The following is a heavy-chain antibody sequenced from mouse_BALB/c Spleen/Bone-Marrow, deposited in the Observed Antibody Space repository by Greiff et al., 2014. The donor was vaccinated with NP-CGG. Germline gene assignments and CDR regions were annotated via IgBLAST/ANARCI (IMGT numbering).Heavy chain of an antibody. V-gene: IGHV5-6-5*01. J-gene: IGHJ4*01. CDR2: ITGGGTT. CDR1: GITVSSYT. Sequence: EVKLMESGGGLVKPGESLKFSCAASGITVSSYTMSWVRQTPEKRLEWVASITGGGTTYYPDSVKGRSTISRDNARNILYLQVSSLRSEDTAIYYCARHYGYVDAMDYWGQGTSVTVSS. CDR3: ARHYGYVDAMDY. D-gene: IGHD1-2*01.